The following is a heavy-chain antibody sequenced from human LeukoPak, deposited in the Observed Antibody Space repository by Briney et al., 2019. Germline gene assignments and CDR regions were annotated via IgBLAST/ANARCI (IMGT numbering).Heavy chain of an antibody. V-gene: IGHV4-4*07. CDR1: GGSISSYY. J-gene: IGHJ3*02. CDR3: ARDFGGVITEDAFDI. CDR2: IYTSGST. D-gene: IGHD3-3*01. Sequence: PSETLSLTCAVSGGSISSYYWSWIRQPAGKGLEWIGCIYTSGSTNYNPSLKSRVTMSVDTSKNQFSLKLSSVTAADTAVYYCARDFGGVITEDAFDIWGQGTMVTVSS.